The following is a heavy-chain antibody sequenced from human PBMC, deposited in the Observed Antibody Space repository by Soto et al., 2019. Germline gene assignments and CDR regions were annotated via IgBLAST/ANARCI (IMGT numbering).Heavy chain of an antibody. J-gene: IGHJ6*02. D-gene: IGHD3-9*01. Sequence: QVQLVESGGGVVQPGRSLRLSCAASGFTFSSYAMHWVRQAPGKGLEWVAVISYDGSNKYYADSVKGRFTISRDNSKNTLYLQMNSLRAEDTAVYYCARVLSPGFLTGYLTTPYGMDVWGQGTTVTVSS. CDR3: ARVLSPGFLTGYLTTPYGMDV. CDR2: ISYDGSNK. V-gene: IGHV3-30-3*01. CDR1: GFTFSSYA.